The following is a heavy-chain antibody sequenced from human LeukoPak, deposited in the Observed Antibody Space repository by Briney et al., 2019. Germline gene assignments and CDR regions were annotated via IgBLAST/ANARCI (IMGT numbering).Heavy chain of an antibody. CDR1: GGTFSSYA. CDR2: IIPIFGTA. J-gene: IGHJ4*02. D-gene: IGHD3-22*01. V-gene: IGHV1-69*05. CDR3: ASTPEYYYDSSGYYSV. Sequence: GASVKVSCKASGGTFSSYAISWVRQASGQGLEWMGGIIPIFGTANYAQKFQGRVTITTDESTSTAYMELSSLRSEDTAVYYCASTPEYYYDSSGYYSVWGQGTLVTVSS.